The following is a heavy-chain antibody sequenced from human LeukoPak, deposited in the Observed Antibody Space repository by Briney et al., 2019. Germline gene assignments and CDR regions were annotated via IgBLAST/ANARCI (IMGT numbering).Heavy chain of an antibody. V-gene: IGHV4-34*01. Sequence: SETLSLTCAVYGGSFSGYYWSWIRQPPGKGLEWIGEINHSGSTNYNPSLKSRVTISVDTSKNQFSLKLSSVTAADTAVYYCARGFRYYGSGSYPYPDYYYMDVWGKGTTVTVSS. D-gene: IGHD3-10*01. CDR2: INHSGST. J-gene: IGHJ6*03. CDR1: GGSFSGYY. CDR3: ARGFRYYGSGSYPYPDYYYMDV.